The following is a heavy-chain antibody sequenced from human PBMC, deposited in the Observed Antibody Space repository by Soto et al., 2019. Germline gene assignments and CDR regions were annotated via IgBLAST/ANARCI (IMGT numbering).Heavy chain of an antibody. D-gene: IGHD3-10*01. J-gene: IGHJ4*02. CDR3: ARERTPHTGFDY. Sequence: PSETLSLTCTVSVGSITGYYWSWIRQSPGKGLEWIGCSYYTGATNYNPSLKSRDTISVDTSKNQFSLTLSSATAAYTAVYYCARERTPHTGFDYWGQGTLVTVSS. CDR1: VGSITGYY. CDR2: SYYTGAT. V-gene: IGHV4-59*01.